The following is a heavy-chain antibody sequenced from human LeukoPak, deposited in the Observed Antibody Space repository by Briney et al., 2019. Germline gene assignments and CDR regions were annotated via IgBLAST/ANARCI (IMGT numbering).Heavy chain of an antibody. Sequence: GESLKISCKGSGYSFSNYWIGWVRQMPGKGLEWMGIIYPGDSQTRYSPSFRGQVTISADKSINTAYLQWSSLKTSDTAMYYCARQDGGYAEPRYWGQGTLVTVSS. CDR2: IYPGDSQT. J-gene: IGHJ4*02. CDR1: GYSFSNYW. CDR3: ARQDGGYAEPRY. D-gene: IGHD5-12*01. V-gene: IGHV5-51*01.